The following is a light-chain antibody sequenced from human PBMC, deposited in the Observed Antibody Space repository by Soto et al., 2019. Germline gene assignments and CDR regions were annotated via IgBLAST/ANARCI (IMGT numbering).Light chain of an antibody. J-gene: IGLJ1*01. Sequence: QSVLTQPPSVSAAPGQKVTISCSGSSSNIGGNSVSWYQQLPGTAPKLLIYDDNKRPSGIPDRFSGSKSGTSATLGITGFQTGDEADYYCRSWDSSLSAYVFGTGTKGTLL. CDR2: DDN. CDR3: RSWDSSLSAYV. CDR1: SSNIGGNS. V-gene: IGLV1-51*01.